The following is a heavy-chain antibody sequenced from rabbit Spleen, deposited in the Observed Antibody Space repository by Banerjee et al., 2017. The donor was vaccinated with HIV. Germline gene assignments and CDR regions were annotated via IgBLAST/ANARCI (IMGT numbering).Heavy chain of an antibody. V-gene: IGHV1S45*01. CDR2: SYAGSSGST. J-gene: IGHJ4*01. CDR3: ARDAGSGHYIDAYFDL. D-gene: IGHD8-1*01. CDR1: GFSFSNKAV. Sequence: QEQVKESGGGLVKPEGSLKLSCTASGFSFSNKAVMCWVRQAPGKGLEWIACSYAGSSGSTYSAIWAKGRFTISKTSSTTVTLQMTSLTVADTATYFCARDAGSGHYIDAYFDLWGPGTLVTVS.